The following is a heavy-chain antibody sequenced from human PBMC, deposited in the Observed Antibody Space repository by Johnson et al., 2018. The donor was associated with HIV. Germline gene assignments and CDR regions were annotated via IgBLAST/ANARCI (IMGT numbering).Heavy chain of an antibody. Sequence: EQLVESGGGLVQRGGSLRLSCAASGFTFSSYAMSWVRQAPGKGLEWVSAISGSGDSTYYADSVKGRFTISRDNSKNTLYLQMNSLRAEDTAVYYCANLGRYFDWFPTTNDAFDIWGQWTMVTVSS. V-gene: IGHV3-23*04. CDR1: GFTFSSYA. J-gene: IGHJ3*02. D-gene: IGHD3-9*01. CDR3: ANLGRYFDWFPTTNDAFDI. CDR2: ISGSGDST.